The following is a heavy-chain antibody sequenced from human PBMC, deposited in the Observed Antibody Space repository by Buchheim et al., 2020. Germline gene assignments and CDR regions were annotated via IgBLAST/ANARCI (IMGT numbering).Heavy chain of an antibody. CDR3: ARTVSFYFDS. D-gene: IGHD4-11*01. Sequence: QVQLVESGGGLVKPGGSLRLSCVVSGFPFSDYHMSWIRQAPGKGPECISHISGSNSLKTYAHSVKGRFTISRDNARNLLFLQLNSLRAEDTAIYYCARTVSFYFDSWGQGT. CDR1: GFPFSDYH. CDR2: ISGSNSLK. V-gene: IGHV3-11*05. J-gene: IGHJ4*02.